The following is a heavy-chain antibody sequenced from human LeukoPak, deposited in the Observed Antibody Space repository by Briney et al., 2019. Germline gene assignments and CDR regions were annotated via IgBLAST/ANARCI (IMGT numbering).Heavy chain of an antibody. CDR3: ARAPVGASYYYYYMDV. CDR2: IIPIFGTA. CDR1: GGTFSSYA. D-gene: IGHD1-26*01. Sequence: GASVKVSCKASGGTFSSYAISWVRQAPGQGLEWMGGIIPIFGTANYAQKFQGRVTITADESTSTAYMELSSLRSEDTAVYYCARAPVGASYYYYYMDVWGKGTTVTVSS. V-gene: IGHV1-69*13. J-gene: IGHJ6*03.